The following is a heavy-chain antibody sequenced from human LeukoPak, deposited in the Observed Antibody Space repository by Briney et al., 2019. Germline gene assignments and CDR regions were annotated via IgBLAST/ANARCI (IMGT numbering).Heavy chain of an antibody. D-gene: IGHD3-10*01. V-gene: IGHV2-5*01. CDR3: AHRVVRGVINWFDP. Sequence: ASGPTLVKPTQTLTLTCTFSGFSLSTSGVDVGWIRQPPGKALEWLALIYWNDDKRYSPSLKSRLTITKDTSKNQVVLTMTNMDPVDTATYYCAHRVVRGVINWFDPWGQGTLVTVSS. J-gene: IGHJ5*02. CDR2: IYWNDDK. CDR1: GFSLSTSGVD.